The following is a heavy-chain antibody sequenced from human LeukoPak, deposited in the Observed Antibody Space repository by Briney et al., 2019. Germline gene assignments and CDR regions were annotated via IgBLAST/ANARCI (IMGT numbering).Heavy chain of an antibody. D-gene: IGHD3-9*01. Sequence: GASVKVSCKASGYTFTSYDINWVRQATGQGLEWMGWMNPNSGNTGYAQKFQGRVTITRNTSISTAYMELSSLRSEDTAVYYCARAPRVFLTGYWYYWGQGTLVTVSS. J-gene: IGHJ4*02. CDR1: GYTFTSYD. CDR3: ARAPRVFLTGYWYY. CDR2: MNPNSGNT. V-gene: IGHV1-8*03.